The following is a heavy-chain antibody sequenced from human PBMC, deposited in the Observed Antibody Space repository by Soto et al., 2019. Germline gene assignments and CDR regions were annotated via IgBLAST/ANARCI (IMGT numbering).Heavy chain of an antibody. CDR1: GGTFSNYP. CDR3: ARGLYCGGGCYSHFDY. CDR2: IIPIFGTT. V-gene: IGHV1-69*01. Sequence: VQLVQSGAEVKKPGSSVKVSCKASGGTFSNYPFIWVRQAPGQGLDWMGGIIPIFGTTDYGQRFQGRVTITASESTNTAYTELSSLRSDDTAVYYCARGLYCGGGCYSHFDYWGQGTLVTVSS. D-gene: IGHD2-21*02. J-gene: IGHJ4*02.